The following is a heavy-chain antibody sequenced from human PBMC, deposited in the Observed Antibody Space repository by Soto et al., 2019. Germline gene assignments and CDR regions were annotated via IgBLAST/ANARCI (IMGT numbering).Heavy chain of an antibody. CDR1: GFTFRNYG. V-gene: IGHV3-48*01. D-gene: IGHD3-22*01. Sequence: GESLKISCAASGFTFRNYGMNWVRQAPGKGLEWVSYIGIGSSTKYYADSVKGRFTISRDNAKNSLYLQMNSLRAEDTAVYYCARDQLYYNDISGRPLNAFDVWGQGTMVTV. J-gene: IGHJ3*01. CDR2: IGIGSSTK. CDR3: ARDQLYYNDISGRPLNAFDV.